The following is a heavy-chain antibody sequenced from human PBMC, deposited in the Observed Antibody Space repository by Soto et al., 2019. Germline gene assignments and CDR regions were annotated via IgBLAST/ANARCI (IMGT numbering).Heavy chain of an antibody. CDR3: ARGRANYYFDF. CDR1: GFTFSGYS. V-gene: IGHV3-48*02. Sequence: GGSPRLSCKASGFTFSGYSMDWVRQAPGKGLEWIAYISGGGVPVYYADSVKGRFTISRDNAKNSLYLQLNHLRDEDTAIYYCARGRANYYFDFWGQGALVTVSS. D-gene: IGHD1-1*01. J-gene: IGHJ4*02. CDR2: ISGGGVPV.